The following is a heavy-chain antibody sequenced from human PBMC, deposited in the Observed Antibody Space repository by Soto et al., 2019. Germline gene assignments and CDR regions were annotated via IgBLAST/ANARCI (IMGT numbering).Heavy chain of an antibody. CDR3: WKRWDSNYSFDF. V-gene: IGHV3-23*01. CDR2: ISGSGGST. Sequence: GGSLRLSCAASGFTFSSYAISWVRQPPGKGLEWVSAISGSGGSTYYADSVKGRFTISRDNSKNTLYLQMNSMRAEDTAVYYCWKRWDSNYSFDFWGQGTLVTVSS. CDR1: GFTFSSYA. D-gene: IGHD4-4*01. J-gene: IGHJ4*02.